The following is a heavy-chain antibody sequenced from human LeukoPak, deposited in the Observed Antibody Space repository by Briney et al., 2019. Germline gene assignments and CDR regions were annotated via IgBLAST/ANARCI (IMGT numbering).Heavy chain of an antibody. D-gene: IGHD1-26*01. CDR1: GGSISSGDYY. CDR3: ARRGGTYTFDY. V-gene: IGHV4-30-4*02. CDR2: IYYSGST. Sequence: PSETLSLTCTVSGGSISSGDYYWSWIRQPPGKGLEWIGYIYYSGSTYYNPSLKSRVTISVDTSKNQFSLKLSSVTAADTAVYYCARRGGTYTFDYWGQGTLVTVSS. J-gene: IGHJ4*02.